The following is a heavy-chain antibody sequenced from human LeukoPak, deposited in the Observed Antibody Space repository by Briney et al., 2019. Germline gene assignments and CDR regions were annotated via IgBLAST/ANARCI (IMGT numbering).Heavy chain of an antibody. V-gene: IGHV3-7*01. D-gene: IGHD1-1*01. CDR3: ARGGTWDLDY. Sequence: GGSLRLSCAASGFTFSTYWMTWVRQAPGKGLECVANIKPVGSEKYYVDSVEGRFTISRDNAKNSLYLQMNSLRAEDTALYYCARGGTWDLDYWGQGTLVTVSS. J-gene: IGHJ4*02. CDR1: GFTFSTYW. CDR2: IKPVGSEK.